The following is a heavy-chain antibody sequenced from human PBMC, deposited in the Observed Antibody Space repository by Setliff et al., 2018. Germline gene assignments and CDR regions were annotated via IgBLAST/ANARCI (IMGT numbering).Heavy chain of an antibody. Sequence: SETLSLTCTVSGDSIINYYWSWIRQSPEKGLEWIAYIHYSGSTNQNPSLKSRVTISLDTPKNQFSLKLSYMTAADTAVYYCARFLDPRDGYQNSPGFDFWGQGALVTVSS. CDR2: IHYSGST. J-gene: IGHJ4*02. CDR3: ARFLDPRDGYQNSPGFDF. CDR1: GDSIINYY. V-gene: IGHV4-59*01. D-gene: IGHD2-21*01.